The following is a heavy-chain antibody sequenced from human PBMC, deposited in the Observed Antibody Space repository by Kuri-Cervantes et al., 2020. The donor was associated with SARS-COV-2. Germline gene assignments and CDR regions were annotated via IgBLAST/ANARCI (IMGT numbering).Heavy chain of an antibody. CDR1: GFTFSSYG. CDR3: AKGYYDSSGYRTLDY. CDR2: TSYDGSNK. Sequence: GGSLRLSCAASGFTFSSYGMHWVRQAPGKGLEWVAVTSYDGSNKYYADSVKGRFTISRDNSKNTLYLQMDSLRAEDTAVYYCAKGYYDSSGYRTLDYWGQGTLVTVSS. J-gene: IGHJ4*02. D-gene: IGHD3-22*01. V-gene: IGHV3-30*18.